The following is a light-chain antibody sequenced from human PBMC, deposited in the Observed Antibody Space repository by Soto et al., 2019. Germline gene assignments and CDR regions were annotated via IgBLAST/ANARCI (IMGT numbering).Light chain of an antibody. J-gene: IGKJ4*01. CDR1: QSVSSK. CDR3: QQYNNWPLT. V-gene: IGKV3-15*01. CDR2: GAS. Sequence: EIVVTQSPATLSVSPGERATLSCRASQSVSSKLAWYMQKRGQAPRLLIYGASTRATGIPTRFSGSGSGTEFTLTISSLQSEDFAVYSCQQYNNWPLTFGGGTKVEIK.